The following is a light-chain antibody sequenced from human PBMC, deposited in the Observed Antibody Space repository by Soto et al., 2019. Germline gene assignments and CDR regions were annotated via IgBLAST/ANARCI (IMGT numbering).Light chain of an antibody. J-gene: IGLJ3*02. CDR3: SSYTSSSTLWV. Sequence: QSALTQPASVSGSPGQSITISCTGTSSDVGGYNYVSWYQQHPGKAPKLMIYDVSNRPSGVSIRFSGSKSGNTASLTISGLQAEDEAEYYCSSYTSSSTLWVFGGGTKVTVL. CDR2: DVS. V-gene: IGLV2-14*01. CDR1: SSDVGGYNY.